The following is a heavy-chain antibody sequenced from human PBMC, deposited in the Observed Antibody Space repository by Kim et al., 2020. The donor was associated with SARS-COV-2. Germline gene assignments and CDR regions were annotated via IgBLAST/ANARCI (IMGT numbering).Heavy chain of an antibody. J-gene: IGHJ6*03. D-gene: IGHD5-18*01. CDR1: GYTFTSYA. Sequence: ASVKVSCKASGYTFTSYAMHWVRQAPGQRLEWMGWINAGNGNTKYSQKFQGRVTITRDTSASTAYMELSSLRSEDTAVYYWARDRGYSYGRGVYYYYYMDVWGKGTTVT. CDR3: ARDRGYSYGRGVYYYYYMDV. CDR2: INAGNGNT. V-gene: IGHV1-3*01.